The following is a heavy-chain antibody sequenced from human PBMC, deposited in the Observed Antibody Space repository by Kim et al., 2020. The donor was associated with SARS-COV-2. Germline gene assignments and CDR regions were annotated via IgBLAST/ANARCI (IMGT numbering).Heavy chain of an antibody. Sequence: SETLSLSCSVSGGSVTSSSDYLGWIRQSPGKGLEWIGSVHYSGVPYYNPSLQSRVAISVDPSRNQFSLKLTSVTAADTAVYYCAKQRGPIVGKTGYYDYWGQETLVIVS. CDR3: AKQRGPIVGKTGYYDY. D-gene: IGHD1-26*01. CDR1: GGSVTSSSDY. CDR2: VHYSGVP. J-gene: IGHJ4*02. V-gene: IGHV4-39*01.